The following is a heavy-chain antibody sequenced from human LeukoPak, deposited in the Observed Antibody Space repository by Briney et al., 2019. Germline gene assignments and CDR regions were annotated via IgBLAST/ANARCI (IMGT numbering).Heavy chain of an antibody. CDR3: ARGWNYAFRFDN. CDR1: GGSISSSSYY. V-gene: IGHV4-39*01. J-gene: IGHJ4*02. CDR2: IYYSGST. D-gene: IGHD1-7*01. Sequence: SETLSLTCTVSGGSISSSSYYWGWIRQPPGKGLEWIGSIYYSGSTYYNPSLKSRVTISVDTSKNQFSLKLSSVTAADTAVYYCARGWNYAFRFDNWGQGTLVTVST.